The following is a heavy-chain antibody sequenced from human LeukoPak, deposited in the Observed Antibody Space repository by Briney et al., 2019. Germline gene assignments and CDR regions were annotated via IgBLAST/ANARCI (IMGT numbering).Heavy chain of an antibody. CDR2: INPSGGST. CDR3: ARESYGGTGRSGGQYVV. J-gene: IGHJ4*02. Sequence: GASVKVSCKASGYTFTSYYMHWVRQALGQGLEWMGIINPSGGSTSYAQKFQGRVTMTRDTSTSTVYMELSSLRSEDTAVYYCARESYGGTGRSGGQYVVWGQGTLVTVSS. D-gene: IGHD4-23*01. V-gene: IGHV1-46*03. CDR1: GYTFTSYY.